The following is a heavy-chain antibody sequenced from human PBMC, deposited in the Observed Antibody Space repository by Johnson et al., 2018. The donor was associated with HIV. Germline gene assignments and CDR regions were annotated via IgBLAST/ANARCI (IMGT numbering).Heavy chain of an antibody. D-gene: IGHD6-19*01. J-gene: IGHJ3*02. CDR2: ISYDGSNK. CDR3: AKDRSTGWYPAFDI. Sequence: QVQLVESGGGLVKPGGSLRLSCAASGFTFSSYAMHWVRQAPGKGLEWVAVISYDGSNKYYADSVKGRFTISRDNSKNTLYLQMNSLRAEDTALYYCAKDRSTGWYPAFDIWGQGTMVTVSS. V-gene: IGHV3-30*04. CDR1: GFTFSSYA.